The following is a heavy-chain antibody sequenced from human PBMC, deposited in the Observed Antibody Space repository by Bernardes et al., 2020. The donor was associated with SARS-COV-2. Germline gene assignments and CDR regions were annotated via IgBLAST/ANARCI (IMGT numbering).Heavy chain of an antibody. V-gene: IGHV3-43*01. CDR3: AKGQVAGRSPLDY. D-gene: IGHD6-19*01. Sequence: GGSLRLSCVASGFTFDDYTMHWVRQAPGKGLEWVSLISWDGETTYSADSVKGRFTISRDNSKNSLYLQMNSLRTEDTALYYCAKGQVAGRSPLDYWGQGTLVTVSS. CDR1: GFTFDDYT. CDR2: ISWDGETT. J-gene: IGHJ4*02.